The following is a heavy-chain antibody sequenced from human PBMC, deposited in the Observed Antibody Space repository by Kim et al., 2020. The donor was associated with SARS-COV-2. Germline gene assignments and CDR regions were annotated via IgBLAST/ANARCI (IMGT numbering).Heavy chain of an antibody. CDR1: GYSFTSYW. CDR2: IYPGDSDT. Sequence: GESLKISCKGSGYSFTSYWIGWVRQMPGKGLEWMGIIYPGDSDTRYSPSFQGQVTISADKSISTAYLQWSSLKASDTAMYYCARLTPLYCSSTSCYWNDGIDPWGQGTLVTVSS. D-gene: IGHD2-2*01. CDR3: ARLTPLYCSSTSCYWNDGIDP. J-gene: IGHJ5*02. V-gene: IGHV5-51*01.